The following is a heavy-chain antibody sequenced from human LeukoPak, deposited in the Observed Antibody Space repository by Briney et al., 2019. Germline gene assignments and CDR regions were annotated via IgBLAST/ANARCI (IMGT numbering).Heavy chain of an antibody. D-gene: IGHD2-21*01. CDR1: GFTVSSNY. Sequence: PGGSLRLSCAASGFTVSSNYMSWVRQAPGKGLEWVSGIGASGGSTYYADFLKGRFTISRDNSKNTLYLQVNSLRAEDTAVYYCAKDPYCGGDCYFDLWGRGTLVTVSS. V-gene: IGHV3-23*01. CDR3: AKDPYCGGDCYFDL. J-gene: IGHJ2*01. CDR2: IGASGGST.